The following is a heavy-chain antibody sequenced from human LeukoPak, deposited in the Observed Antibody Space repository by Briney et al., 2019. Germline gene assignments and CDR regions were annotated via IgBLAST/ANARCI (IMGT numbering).Heavy chain of an antibody. CDR3: ARGPRYYYDSSALGNAFDI. CDR2: MNPNSGNT. J-gene: IGHJ3*02. CDR1: GYTFTRYD. V-gene: IGHV1-8*01. D-gene: IGHD3-22*01. Sequence: ASVKVSCKASGYTFTRYDINWVRQATGQGLEWMGWMNPNSGNTGYAQKFQGRVTMTRNTSISTAYMELSSLRSEDTAVYYCARGPRYYYDSSALGNAFDIWGQGTMVTVSS.